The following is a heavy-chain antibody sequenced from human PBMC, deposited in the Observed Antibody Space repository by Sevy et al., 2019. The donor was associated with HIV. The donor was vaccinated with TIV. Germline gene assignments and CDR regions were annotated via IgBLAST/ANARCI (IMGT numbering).Heavy chain of an antibody. V-gene: IGHV3-23*01. CDR1: GFTFSKYS. Sequence: GGSLRLSYAASGFTFSKYSMSWVRQPPGKGLEWVSILSFGCGEINYADSVKGRFTISRDNSKSSVYLQMNNLRPEDTAVYYCAREGCTKPHDYWGQGTLVTVSS. CDR2: LSFGCGEI. CDR3: AREGCTKPHDY. J-gene: IGHJ4*02. D-gene: IGHD2-8*01.